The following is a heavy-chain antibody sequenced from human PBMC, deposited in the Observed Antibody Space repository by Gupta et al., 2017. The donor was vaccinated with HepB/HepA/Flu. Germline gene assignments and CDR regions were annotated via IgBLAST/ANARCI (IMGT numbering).Heavy chain of an antibody. CDR1: GFTFSSYE. V-gene: IGHV3-48*03. CDR2: ISSSGSTI. CDR3: ARPYGDPNRFDP. Sequence: EVQLVESGGGLVQPGGSLRLSCAASGFTFSSYEMNWVRQAPGKGLEWVSYISSSGSTIYYADSVKGRFTSSRDNAKNSLYLQMNSLRAEDTAVYYCARPYGDPNRFDPWGQGTLVTGSS. J-gene: IGHJ5*02. D-gene: IGHD4-17*01.